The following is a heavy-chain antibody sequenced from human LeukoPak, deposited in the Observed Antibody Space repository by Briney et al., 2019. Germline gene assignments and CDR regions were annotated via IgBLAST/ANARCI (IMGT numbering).Heavy chain of an antibody. CDR2: MNPNSGNT. J-gene: IGHJ4*02. CDR1: GYTFTSYD. Sequence: ASVKVCCQASGYTFTSYDINWVRQATGQGLEWMGWMNPNSGNTGYAQKFQGRVTITRNTSISTAYMELSSLRSEDTAVYYCARGIAAAGSYYFDYWGQGTLVTVSS. V-gene: IGHV1-8*03. CDR3: ARGIAAAGSYYFDY. D-gene: IGHD6-13*01.